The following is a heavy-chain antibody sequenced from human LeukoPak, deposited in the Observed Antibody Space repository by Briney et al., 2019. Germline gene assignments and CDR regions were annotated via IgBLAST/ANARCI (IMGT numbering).Heavy chain of an antibody. J-gene: IGHJ4*02. Sequence: RTSETLSLTCTVSGGSISSGSYYWSWIRQPAGKGLEWIGRIYTSGSTNYNPSLKSRVTISVDTSKNQFSLKLSSVTAADTAVYYCARDARTDFWSGRTVGYFDYWGQGTLVTVSS. CDR3: ARDARTDFWSGRTVGYFDY. D-gene: IGHD3-3*01. V-gene: IGHV4-61*02. CDR1: GGSISSGSYY. CDR2: IYTSGST.